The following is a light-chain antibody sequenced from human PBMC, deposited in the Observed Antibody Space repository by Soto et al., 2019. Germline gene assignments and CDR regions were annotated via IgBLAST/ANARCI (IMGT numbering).Light chain of an antibody. V-gene: IGKV1-27*01. CDR2: AAS. CDR3: QKYNSAPLT. CDR1: HDISTY. Sequence: DIQLTQSPSLLSASAGDRVTITCRASHDISTYLAWYQQKPGKVPKLLIYAASTLQSGVPSRFSGSGSGTDFTLTISSLQPEDVATYYCQKYNSAPLTFGGGTKVDI. J-gene: IGKJ4*01.